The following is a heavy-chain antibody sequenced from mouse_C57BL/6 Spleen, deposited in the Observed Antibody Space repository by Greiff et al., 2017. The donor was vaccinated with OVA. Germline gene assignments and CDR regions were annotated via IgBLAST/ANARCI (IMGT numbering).Heavy chain of an antibody. D-gene: IGHD1-1*01. CDR1: GYTFTSYW. CDR3: ARGTTVVPMDY. J-gene: IGHJ4*01. Sequence: QVQLQQPGVELVRPGSSVKLSCKASGYTFTSYWMDWVKQRPGQGLEWIGNIYPSDSETHYNQKFKDKATLTVDKSSSTAYMQLRSLTSEDSAVYYCARGTTVVPMDYWGQGTSVTVSS. CDR2: IYPSDSET. V-gene: IGHV1-61*01.